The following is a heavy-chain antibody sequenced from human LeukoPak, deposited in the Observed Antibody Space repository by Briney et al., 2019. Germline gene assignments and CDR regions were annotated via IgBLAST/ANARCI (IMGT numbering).Heavy chain of an antibody. CDR2: IYPGDSDT. D-gene: IGHD2-15*01. CDR3: ARLEYCSGGSCYGFSYFDY. J-gene: IGHJ4*02. CDR1: GYSFTSYW. V-gene: IGHV5-51*01. Sequence: GASLKISCKGSGYSFTSYWIGWVRQMPGKGLEWMGIIYPGDSDTRYSPSFQGQVTISADKSISTAYLQWSSLKASDTAMYYCARLEYCSGGSCYGFSYFDYWGQGTLVTVSS.